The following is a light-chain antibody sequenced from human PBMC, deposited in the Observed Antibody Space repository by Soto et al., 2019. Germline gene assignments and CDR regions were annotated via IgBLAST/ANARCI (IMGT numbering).Light chain of an antibody. CDR3: QQYSSDST. Sequence: DIQMTQSPSTLSASVGDRVTITCRASQNINNWLAWYHQKPGKAPKLLIYRASSLENGVPSRFSGRGSGTDFIFTITSLQPDDFATYYCQQYSSDSTFGQGTKVEIK. CDR1: QNINNW. J-gene: IGKJ1*01. V-gene: IGKV1-5*03. CDR2: RAS.